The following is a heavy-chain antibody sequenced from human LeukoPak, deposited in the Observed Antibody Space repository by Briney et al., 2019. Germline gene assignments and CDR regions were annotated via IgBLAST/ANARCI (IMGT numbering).Heavy chain of an antibody. V-gene: IGHV3-23*01. CDR2: ISGSGAST. CDR3: AKDRYGDYSFDS. D-gene: IGHD4-17*01. Sequence: GGSLRLSCAASGFTFSSCAMNWVRQAPGKGLEWVSSISGSGASTYDADSVESRFTISRDNSKNMLYLQMNSLRAEDTAIYYCAKDRYGDYSFDSWGQGTLVTVSS. CDR1: GFTFSSCA. J-gene: IGHJ4*02.